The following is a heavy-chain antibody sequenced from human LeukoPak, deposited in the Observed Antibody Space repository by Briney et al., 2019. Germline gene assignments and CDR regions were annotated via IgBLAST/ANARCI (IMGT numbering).Heavy chain of an antibody. V-gene: IGHV3-9*01. D-gene: IGHD2-2*01. CDR3: AKELGARVPAAITPGENHYYSYLDG. CDR1: GFTFDDYA. CDR2: ISWNSGSI. J-gene: IGHJ6*03. Sequence: GRSLRLSCAASGFTFDDYAMHWVRQAPGKGLEWVSGISWNSGSIGYADSVKGRFTISGDNAKNSLYLQMNSLRAEDTALYFCAKELGARVPAAITPGENHYYSYLDGWGQGTPVTVSS.